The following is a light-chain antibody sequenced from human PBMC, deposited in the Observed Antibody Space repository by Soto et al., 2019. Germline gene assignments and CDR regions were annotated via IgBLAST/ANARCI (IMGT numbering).Light chain of an antibody. Sequence: EIVLTQSPGTLSLSPGERATLSCRASQSVSSSYLAWYQQKPGQAPRLLIYGASSRATGIPDRFSGSGSGTDFTLTISRLEPEDFAVYYCQQYGTSPPWTFGQGTMVEIK. V-gene: IGKV3-20*01. CDR3: QQYGTSPPWT. CDR1: QSVSSSY. CDR2: GAS. J-gene: IGKJ1*01.